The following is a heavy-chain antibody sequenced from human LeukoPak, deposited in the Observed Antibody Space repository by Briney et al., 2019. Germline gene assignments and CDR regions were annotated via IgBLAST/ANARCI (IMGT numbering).Heavy chain of an antibody. J-gene: IGHJ4*02. Sequence: GGSLRLSCAASGFTFSRNAMSWVRQAPGKGLSWVSTISAAGGSTFYADSVRGRFTISRDNSKNTLYLQMNSLRAEDTAVYYCAKAWGGTGTTLFFDYWGQGTLVTVSS. D-gene: IGHD1-1*01. CDR3: AKAWGGTGTTLFFDY. V-gene: IGHV3-23*01. CDR2: ISAAGGST. CDR1: GFTFSRNA.